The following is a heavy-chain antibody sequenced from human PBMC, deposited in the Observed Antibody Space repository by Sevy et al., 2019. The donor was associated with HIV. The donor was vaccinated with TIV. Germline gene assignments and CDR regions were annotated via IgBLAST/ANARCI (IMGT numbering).Heavy chain of an antibody. V-gene: IGHV3-48*01. D-gene: IGHD2-21*01. J-gene: IGHJ6*02. CDR2: ISSSSSTI. CDR1: GFTFSSYS. CDR3: ARAKGILWWSKDAGSGLDV. Sequence: GGSLRLSCAASGFTFSSYSMNWVRQAPGKGLEWVSYISSSSSTIYYADSVKGRFTISRDKAKNSLYLQMNSMRAEDTVVYYCARAKGILWWSKDAGSGLDVWGQGTTVTVSS.